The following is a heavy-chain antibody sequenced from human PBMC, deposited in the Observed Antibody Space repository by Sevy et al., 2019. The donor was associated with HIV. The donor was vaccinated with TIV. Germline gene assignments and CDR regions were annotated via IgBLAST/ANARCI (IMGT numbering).Heavy chain of an antibody. V-gene: IGHV4-34*01. CDR2: INHSGNT. D-gene: IGHD3-16*01. CDR1: GGSFTDYF. J-gene: IGHJ3*01. CDR3: ARLCSTYFYENEDV. Sequence: SETLSLTCAVYGGSFTDYFWTWIRQPPGKGLEWIGDINHSGNTNYSPSLKSRVTISVDTTNNQCSLRLSSLTAADTALYYCARLCSTYFYENEDVCGQGTMVTVSS.